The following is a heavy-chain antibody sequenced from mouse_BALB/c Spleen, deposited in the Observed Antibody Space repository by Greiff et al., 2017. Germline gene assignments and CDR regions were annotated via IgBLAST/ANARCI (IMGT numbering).Heavy chain of an antibody. Sequence: EVKVVESGGGLVKPGGSLKLSCAASGFTFSDYFMDWVRQTPEKRLEWVATISDSGSYTYYPDSVKGRFTISRDNAKNNLYLQMSSLKSEDTAMYYCARGPYYYGSSLYAMDYWGQGTSVTVSS. J-gene: IGHJ4*01. V-gene: IGHV5-4*02. CDR3: ARGPYYYGSSLYAMDY. D-gene: IGHD1-1*01. CDR2: ISDSGSYT. CDR1: GFTFSDYF.